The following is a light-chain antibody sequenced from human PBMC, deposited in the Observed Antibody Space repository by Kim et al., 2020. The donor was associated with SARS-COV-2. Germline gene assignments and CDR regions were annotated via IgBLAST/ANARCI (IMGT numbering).Light chain of an antibody. CDR3: QQYGSSPQT. J-gene: IGKJ2*01. CDR1: QIVSSNY. CDR2: GAT. V-gene: IGKV3-20*01. Sequence: EIVLTQSPGTLSLSPGERGTLSCRASQIVSSNYLAWYQQKPGQAPRLLIYGATNRATGIPDRFSGSGSGTDFTLTISRLAPADFAVYYCQQYGSSPQTFGQGTKLDI.